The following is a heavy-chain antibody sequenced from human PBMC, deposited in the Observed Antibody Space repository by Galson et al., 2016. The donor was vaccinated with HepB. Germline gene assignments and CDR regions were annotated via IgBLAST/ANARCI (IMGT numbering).Heavy chain of an antibody. D-gene: IGHD4-11*01. CDR2: ISPGDSDT. V-gene: IGHV5-51*01. CDR3: AKGTTRLGDN. J-gene: IGHJ4*02. CDR1: GYNFTRYW. Sequence: QSGAEVKKPGESLKISCKGSGYNFTRYWIGWVRQMPGKGLEWMGIISPGDSDTTYSPSFQAQVTISVDKSISTAYLQWSSLKASDTAMYFCAKGTTRLGDNWGQGILVTVSS.